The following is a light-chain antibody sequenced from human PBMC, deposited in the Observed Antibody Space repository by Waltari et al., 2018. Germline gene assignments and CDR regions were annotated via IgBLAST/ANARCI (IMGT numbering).Light chain of an antibody. CDR3: QQYDIARLT. Sequence: EIVLTQSPGTLSLSPGERATLSCRASQTVRTTYLGWYQQRPGQAPTLLIYGASSRATVIPERLSGSGAGTDVSLIISSLGPEDFAVYCCQQYDIARLTFGGGTKVEIK. V-gene: IGKV3-20*01. J-gene: IGKJ4*01. CDR2: GAS. CDR1: QTVRTTY.